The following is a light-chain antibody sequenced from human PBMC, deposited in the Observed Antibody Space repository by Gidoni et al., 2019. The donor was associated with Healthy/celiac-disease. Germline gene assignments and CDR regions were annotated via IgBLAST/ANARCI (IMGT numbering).Light chain of an antibody. CDR3: QQYNSYSQT. Sequence: IYITQSPSTLSASVGDRVTITCRARQCISSWLAWYQQKPGKATKLLIYKASSLENRVPSRFSGSGAGTESTITISSLQPDDFATYYCQQYNSYSQTFGQGTKVEIK. CDR2: KAS. CDR1: QCISSW. V-gene: IGKV1-5*03. J-gene: IGKJ1*01.